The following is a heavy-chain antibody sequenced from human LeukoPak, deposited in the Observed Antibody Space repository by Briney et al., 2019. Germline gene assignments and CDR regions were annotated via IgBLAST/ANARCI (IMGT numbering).Heavy chain of an antibody. CDR1: GGSISSSSYY. Sequence: PSETLSLTCTVSGGSISSSSYYWGWIRQPPGKGLEWIGSIYYSGSTYYNPSLKSRVTISVDTSKNQFSLKLSSVTAADTAVYYCARKLPGKQWLVLGNWFDPWGQGTLVTVSS. D-gene: IGHD6-19*01. J-gene: IGHJ5*02. CDR2: IYYSGST. V-gene: IGHV4-39*07. CDR3: ARKLPGKQWLVLGNWFDP.